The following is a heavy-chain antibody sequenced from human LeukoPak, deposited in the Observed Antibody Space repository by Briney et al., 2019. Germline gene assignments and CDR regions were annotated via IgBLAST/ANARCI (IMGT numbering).Heavy chain of an antibody. V-gene: IGHV4-59*08. Sequence: SETLSLTCTVSGASIRSYYWSWIRQPPGKGLEWIGYIYYSGSTNYNPSLKSRVTISVDTSKNQFSLKLSSVTAADTAVYYCARHIWSGTYGGDYYFDYWGRGTLVTVSS. CDR1: GASIRSYY. J-gene: IGHJ4*02. D-gene: IGHD4-23*01. CDR3: ARHIWSGTYGGDYYFDY. CDR2: IYYSGST.